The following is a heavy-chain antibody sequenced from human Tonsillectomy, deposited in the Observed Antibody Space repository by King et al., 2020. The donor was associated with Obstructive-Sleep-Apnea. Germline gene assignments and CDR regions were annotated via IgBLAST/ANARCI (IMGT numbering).Heavy chain of an antibody. CDR2: IYHSGST. D-gene: IGHD4-17*01. CDR3: ARAAVTTQNFDY. CDR1: GGSISTGGYS. V-gene: IGHV4-30-2*01. Sequence: QLQESGSGLVKPSQTLSLTCAVSGGSISTGGYSWSWIRQPPGKGLEWIGYIYHSGSTYSNPALTSRGTISVDRSKNQFSLKLSSVTAADTAVYYCARAAVTTQNFDYWGQGTLVTVSS. J-gene: IGHJ4*02.